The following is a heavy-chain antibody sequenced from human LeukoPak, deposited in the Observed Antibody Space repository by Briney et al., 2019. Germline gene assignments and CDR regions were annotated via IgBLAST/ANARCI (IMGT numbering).Heavy chain of an antibody. J-gene: IGHJ5*02. CDR3: ARLHSSRAEEFDP. Sequence: PSETLSLTCTVSGGSISGYYWSWIRQSPGKGLEWIGYIYYTGITAYNPSLGSRVTISVDGSNNQFSLRLISVTAADTAVYYCARLHSSRAEEFDPWGQGTLVTVSS. CDR2: IYYTGIT. V-gene: IGHV4-59*01. CDR1: GGSISGYY.